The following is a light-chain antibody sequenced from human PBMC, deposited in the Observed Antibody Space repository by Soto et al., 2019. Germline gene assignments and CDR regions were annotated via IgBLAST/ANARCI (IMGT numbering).Light chain of an antibody. V-gene: IGKV4-1*01. CDR1: QVFLYSSNNKNC. J-gene: IGKJ1*01. Sequence: DIVMTQSPDSLAVSLGERAAINGKSSQVFLYSSNNKNCLAWYQHKPGQPPKVLIYWASTRESGVPDRFSGSGSGTDFTLTISRLEPEDFAVYYCQQYGNSPRTFGQGTKVDIK. CDR2: WAS. CDR3: QQYGNSPRT.